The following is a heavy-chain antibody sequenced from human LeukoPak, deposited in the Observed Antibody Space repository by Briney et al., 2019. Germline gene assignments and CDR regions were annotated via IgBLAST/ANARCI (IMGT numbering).Heavy chain of an antibody. CDR2: ISWNSGSI. CDR3: AKGPIPPAYCGGDCYLEPYYFDY. Sequence: GGSLRLSCAASGFTFDDYAMHWVRQAPGKGLEWASGISWNSGSIGYADSVKGRFTISRDNAKNSLYLQMNSLRAEDTALYYCAKGPIPPAYCGGDCYLEPYYFDYWGQGTLVTVSS. J-gene: IGHJ4*02. CDR1: GFTFDDYA. D-gene: IGHD2-21*02. V-gene: IGHV3-9*01.